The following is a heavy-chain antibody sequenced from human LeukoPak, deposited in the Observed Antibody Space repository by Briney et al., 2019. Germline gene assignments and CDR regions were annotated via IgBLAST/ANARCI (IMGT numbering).Heavy chain of an antibody. J-gene: IGHJ5*02. V-gene: IGHV1-2*04. CDR3: ASDTSWYSSGWYRGYGVNWFDA. CDR1: GYTFTGYY. Sequence: ASVKVSCKASGYTFTGYYMHWVRQAPGQGLEWMGWINPNSGGTNYAQKFQGWVTMTRDTSISTAYMELSRLRSDDTAVYYCASDTSWYSSGWYRGYGVNWFDAWGQGTLVTVSS. CDR2: INPNSGGT. D-gene: IGHD6-19*01.